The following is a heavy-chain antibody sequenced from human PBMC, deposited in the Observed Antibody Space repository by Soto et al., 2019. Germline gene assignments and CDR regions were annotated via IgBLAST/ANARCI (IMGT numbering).Heavy chain of an antibody. Sequence: GGSLRLSCAASGFTFSNYAMTWVRQAPGKGLEWVSSVVDSGSSTYYADSVRGRFTISRDNAKNSLYLQMNSLRDEDTAVYYCARTVDAFDIWGQGTMVTVSS. CDR2: VVDSGSST. CDR3: ARTVDAFDI. V-gene: IGHV3-23*01. CDR1: GFTFSNYA. J-gene: IGHJ3*02. D-gene: IGHD4-4*01.